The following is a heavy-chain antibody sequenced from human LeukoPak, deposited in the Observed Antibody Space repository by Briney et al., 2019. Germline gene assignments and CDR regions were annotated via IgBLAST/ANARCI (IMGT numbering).Heavy chain of an antibody. CDR3: ARDFPYYDILAGYRNYYNGMDV. D-gene: IGHD3-9*01. Sequence: GASVKVSCKASGYTFTSYDINWVRQATGQGLEWMGWMNPNSSNTGYAQKFRGRVTMTRNTSISPTYMELSSLRSEDTAVYYWARDFPYYDILAGYRNYYNGMDVWGQGTTVTVSS. CDR2: MNPNSSNT. V-gene: IGHV1-8*01. CDR1: GYTFTSYD. J-gene: IGHJ6*02.